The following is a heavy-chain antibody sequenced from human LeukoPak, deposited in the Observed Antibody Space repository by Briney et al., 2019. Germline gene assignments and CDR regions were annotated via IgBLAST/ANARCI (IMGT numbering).Heavy chain of an antibody. D-gene: IGHD3-10*01. V-gene: IGHV3-49*04. CDR1: GFTFGDYA. J-gene: IGHJ4*02. Sequence: GGSLRLSCTASGFTFGDYAMSWVRQAPGKGREWVGFIRSKAYGGTTEYAASVKGRFTISRDDSKSIAYLQMNSLKTEDTAVYYCTRDFQPYGWWDRDYWGQGTLVTVSS. CDR2: IRSKAYGGTT. CDR3: TRDFQPYGWWDRDY.